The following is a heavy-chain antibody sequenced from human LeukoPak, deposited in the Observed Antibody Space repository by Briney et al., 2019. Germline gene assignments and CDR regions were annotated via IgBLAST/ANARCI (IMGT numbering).Heavy chain of an antibody. CDR3: ARPRDGYNPFDY. V-gene: IGHV4-59*12. CDR2: IYYSGST. J-gene: IGHJ4*02. CDR1: GGSISSYY. Sequence: SETLSLTCTVSGGSISSYYWSWIRQPPGKGLEWIGYIYYSGSTNYNPSLKSRVTISVDTSKNQFSLKLSSVTAADTAVYYCARPRDGYNPFDYWGQGTLVTVSS. D-gene: IGHD5-24*01.